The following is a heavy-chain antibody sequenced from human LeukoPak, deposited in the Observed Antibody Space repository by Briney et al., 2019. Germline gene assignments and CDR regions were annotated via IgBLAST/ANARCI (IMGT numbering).Heavy chain of an antibody. J-gene: IGHJ4*02. CDR1: GFTFSSYW. V-gene: IGHV3-74*01. Sequence: GGSPRLSCAASGFTFSSYWMHWVRQAPGKGLVWVSRINSDGGSTSYADSVKGRFTISRDNAKNTLYLQMNSLRADDTAVYYCAKETRIAVAGTGKYWGQGTLVTVSS. CDR2: INSDGGST. D-gene: IGHD6-19*01. CDR3: AKETRIAVAGTGKY.